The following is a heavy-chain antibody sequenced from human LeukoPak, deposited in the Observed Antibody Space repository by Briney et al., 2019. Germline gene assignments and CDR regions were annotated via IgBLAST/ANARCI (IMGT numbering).Heavy chain of an antibody. CDR1: GYTFTGYY. Sequence: GASVKVSCKASGYTFTGYYMHWVRQAPGQGLEWMGWINPNSGGTNYVQKFQGRVTMTRDTSISTAYMELRSLRSDDTAVYYCARAPRVVGATTIDYRGQGTLVTVSS. CDR2: INPNSGGT. J-gene: IGHJ4*02. D-gene: IGHD1-26*01. V-gene: IGHV1-2*02. CDR3: ARAPRVVGATTIDY.